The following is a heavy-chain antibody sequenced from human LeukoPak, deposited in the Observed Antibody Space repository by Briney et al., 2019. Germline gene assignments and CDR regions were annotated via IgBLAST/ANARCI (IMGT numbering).Heavy chain of an antibody. CDR3: ARVGYYDFWSGYYYYGMDV. D-gene: IGHD3-3*01. CDR1: GYTFTSYG. V-gene: IGHV1-18*01. Sequence: ASVKVSCKASGYTFTSYGISWVRQAPGQGLEWMGWISAYNGNTNYAQKLQGRVTMTTDTSTSTAYMELRSLRSDDTAVYYCARVGYYDFWSGYYYYGMDVWGQGTTVTVS. CDR2: ISAYNGNT. J-gene: IGHJ6*02.